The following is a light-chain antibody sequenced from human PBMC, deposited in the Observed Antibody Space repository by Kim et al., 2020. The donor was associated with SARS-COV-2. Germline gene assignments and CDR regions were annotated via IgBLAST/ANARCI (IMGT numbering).Light chain of an antibody. J-gene: IGLJ2*01. V-gene: IGLV1-40*01. CDR1: TSNNGAGNG. CDR3: QSYDSSLSGSV. Sequence: KVTIAYTGSTSNNGAGNGVHWYQQLPGTAPKLLNYGNSNRPSGVPDRFSGSKSGTSASLAITGLQAEDEADYYCQSYDSSLSGSVFGGGTKLTVL. CDR2: GNS.